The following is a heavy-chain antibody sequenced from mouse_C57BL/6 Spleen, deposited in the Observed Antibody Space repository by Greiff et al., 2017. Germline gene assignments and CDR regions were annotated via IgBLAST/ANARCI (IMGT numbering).Heavy chain of an antibody. CDR1: GYTFTDYY. V-gene: IGHV1-26*01. Sequence: EVQLQQSGPELVKPGASVKISCKASGYTFTDYYMNWVKQSHGKSLEWIGDINPNNGGTSYNQKFKGKATLTVDKSSSTADMELRSLTSEDSAVYYWARCGSGAWAMDDWGQGTSVTGSA. CDR3: ARCGSGAWAMDD. CDR2: INPNNGGT. D-gene: IGHD3-2*02. J-gene: IGHJ4*01.